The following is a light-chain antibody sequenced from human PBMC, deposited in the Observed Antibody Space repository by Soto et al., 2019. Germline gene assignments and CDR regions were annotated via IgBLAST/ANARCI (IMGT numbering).Light chain of an antibody. CDR1: SSDVGLYNL. J-gene: IGLJ3*02. Sequence: QSALTQPASMSWSPGQSITISCTGTSSDVGLYNLVSWYQHLPGKAPKLIIYEVNERPSGISDRFSGSKSGNTASLTISGLRDEDEADYYCCSYVGSSILMFGGGTKLTVL. CDR3: CSYVGSSILM. V-gene: IGLV2-23*02. CDR2: EVN.